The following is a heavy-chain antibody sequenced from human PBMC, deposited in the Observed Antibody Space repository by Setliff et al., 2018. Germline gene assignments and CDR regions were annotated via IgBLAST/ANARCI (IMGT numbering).Heavy chain of an antibody. Sequence: LSLTCAVSGGSISGGSYYWSWIRQPAGKGLEWVGRLHTSGSTNYNPSLKSRVTISVETSKNQFSLKLSSVTAADTAVYFCARDNTIVGATDYWGQGTLVTVSS. D-gene: IGHD1-26*01. CDR3: ARDNTIVGATDY. V-gene: IGHV4-61*02. J-gene: IGHJ4*02. CDR2: LHTSGST. CDR1: GGSISGGSYY.